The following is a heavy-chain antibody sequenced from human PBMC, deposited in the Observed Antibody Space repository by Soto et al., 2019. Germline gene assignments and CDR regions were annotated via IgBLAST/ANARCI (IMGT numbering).Heavy chain of an antibody. Sequence: QVPLVQSGAEVKKPGSSVTVSCKASGGTFSSYAIHWVRQAPGQGLEWMGGIIPMYGPAKYGQRFQGRVTITADESTATVYMELTSLTSQYTAVYYCARVTAMVRGVIDNWFDPWGHGTLVTVSS. CDR2: IIPMYGPA. D-gene: IGHD3-10*01. CDR1: GGTFSSYA. J-gene: IGHJ5*02. V-gene: IGHV1-69*01. CDR3: ARVTAMVRGVIDNWFDP.